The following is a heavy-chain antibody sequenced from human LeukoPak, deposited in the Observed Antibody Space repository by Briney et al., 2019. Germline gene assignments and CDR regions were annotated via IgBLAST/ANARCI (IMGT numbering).Heavy chain of an antibody. V-gene: IGHV1-24*01. CDR2: FDPEDGET. J-gene: IGHJ4*02. CDR3: ATLGYCSSTSCFLFDY. Sequence: ASVTVSCTVSGYTLTELSMHWVRQAPGKGLEWMGGFDPEDGETIYAQKFQGRVTMTEDTSTDTAYMELSSLRSEDTAVYYCATLGYCSSTSCFLFDYWGQGTLVTVSS. CDR1: GYTLTELS. D-gene: IGHD2-2*01.